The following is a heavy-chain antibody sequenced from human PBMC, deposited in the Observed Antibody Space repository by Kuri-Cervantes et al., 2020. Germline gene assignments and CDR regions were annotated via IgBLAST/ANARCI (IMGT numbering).Heavy chain of an antibody. CDR2: ISYDGGNK. J-gene: IGHJ6*03. V-gene: IGHV3-30*18. CDR1: GFTFSSYG. Sequence: GESLKISCAASGFTFSSYGMHWVRQAPGKGLEWVAVISYDGGNKYYADSVKGRFTISRDNSKNTLYLQMNSLRAEDTAVYYCAKDSPNYYYYYYMDVWGKGTTVTVSS. CDR3: AKDSPNYYYYYYMDV.